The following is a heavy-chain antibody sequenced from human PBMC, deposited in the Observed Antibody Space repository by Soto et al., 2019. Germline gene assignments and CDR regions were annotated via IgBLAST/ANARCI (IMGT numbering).Heavy chain of an antibody. CDR2: IYYSGST. D-gene: IGHD2-15*01. CDR1: GGSITNNVYY. Sequence: SETLSLTCAVSGGSITNNVYYWGWIRQSPGRGLQWIGSIYYSGSTYYKPSLRSRVTKSVDTSKNQFSLKLSSVTVADTALYYCARHRYVGATWVYDYWGQGTLVTVSS. V-gene: IGHV4-39*01. J-gene: IGHJ4*02. CDR3: ARHRYVGATWVYDY.